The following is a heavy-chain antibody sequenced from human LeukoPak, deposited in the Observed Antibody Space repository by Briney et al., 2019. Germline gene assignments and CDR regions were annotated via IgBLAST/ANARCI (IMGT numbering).Heavy chain of an antibody. Sequence: GASVKVSCKASGYTFINYDINWVRQAPGQGLEWMGGIIPIFGTANYAQRFQGRVTITADESTSTAYMELSSLRSEDTAVYYCARGGSNEVVVAPGSYYFDYWGQGTLVTVSS. V-gene: IGHV1-69*13. CDR1: GYTFINYD. CDR2: IIPIFGTA. D-gene: IGHD2-15*01. J-gene: IGHJ4*02. CDR3: ARGGSNEVVVAPGSYYFDY.